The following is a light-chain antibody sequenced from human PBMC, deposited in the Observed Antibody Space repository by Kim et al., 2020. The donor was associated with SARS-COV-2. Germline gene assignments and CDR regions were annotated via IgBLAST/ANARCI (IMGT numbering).Light chain of an antibody. CDR2: GNT. CDR3: QSYDSSLSSPYV. CDR1: RSNIGAGYD. V-gene: IGLV1-40*01. J-gene: IGLJ1*01. Sequence: VTSSCTGSRSNIGAGYDVHWYQQLPGTAPKLLIYGNTNRPSGVPDRFSGSKSGTSASLAITGLQAEDEADYYCQSYDSSLSSPYVFGTGTKVTVL.